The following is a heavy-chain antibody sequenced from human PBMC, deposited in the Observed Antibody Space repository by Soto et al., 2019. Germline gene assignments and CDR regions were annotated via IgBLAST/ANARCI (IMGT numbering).Heavy chain of an antibody. D-gene: IGHD1-26*01. CDR3: ARSLPGGTVFYMDI. CDR2: IYYSGTA. J-gene: IGHJ6*03. CDR1: GGSITGGFSY. Sequence: QLQLRESGPGLVQPAQTLSLTCTVAGGSITGGFSYCTWVRQHPGRGLAWVGHIYYSGTAYYNPSLKSRVALSVDPSQNRFSLKLSSVTAADTAIYFCARSLPGGTVFYMDIWGEGTTVPVSS. V-gene: IGHV4-31*03.